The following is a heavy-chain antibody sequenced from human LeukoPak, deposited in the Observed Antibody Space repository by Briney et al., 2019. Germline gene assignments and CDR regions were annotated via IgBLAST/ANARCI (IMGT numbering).Heavy chain of an antibody. V-gene: IGHV3-21*01. D-gene: IGHD1-20*01. CDR1: GFTFSSYS. CDR2: ISSSSSYI. Sequence: KPGGSLRLSCAASGFTFSSYSINWVRQAPGKGLEWVSSISSSSSYIYYADSVKGRFTISRGNAKNSLYLQMNSLRAEDTAVYYCARDRPGITGTTLPDYWGQGTLVTVSS. J-gene: IGHJ4*02. CDR3: ARDRPGITGTTLPDY.